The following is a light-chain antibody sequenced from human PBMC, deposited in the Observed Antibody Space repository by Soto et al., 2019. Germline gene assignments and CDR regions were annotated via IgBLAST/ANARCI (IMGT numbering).Light chain of an antibody. V-gene: IGKV1-6*01. CDR3: LQESNYPLT. CDR1: PGVRDD. J-gene: IGKJ4*01. CDR2: SAS. Sequence: IQMTHSPSSLSASVGDIVTIACRASPGVRDDVGWYQQKPGKAPKLLIYSASTLQSVVPSTFSGSGSGTDFNLTISGLQPEDFATYYCLQESNYPLTCGGGTKVESK.